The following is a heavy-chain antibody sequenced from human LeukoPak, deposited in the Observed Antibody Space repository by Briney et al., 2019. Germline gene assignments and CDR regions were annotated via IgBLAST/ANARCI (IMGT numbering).Heavy chain of an antibody. CDR2: IYYSGSA. V-gene: IGHV4-59*12. CDR1: GGSISSYY. J-gene: IGHJ5*02. CDR3: ARIRISNTSQNYFDP. D-gene: IGHD1-7*01. Sequence: SETLSLTCTVSGGSISSYYWSWIRQPPGKALEWIGYIYYSGSAYYNPSLKSRVDISFDTSKNQFSLRMTSVTAADSAIYFCARIRISNTSQNYFDPWGQGTLVTVSS.